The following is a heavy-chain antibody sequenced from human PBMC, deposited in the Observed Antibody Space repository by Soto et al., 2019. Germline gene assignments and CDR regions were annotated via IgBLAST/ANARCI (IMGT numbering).Heavy chain of an antibody. Sequence: QLQLQESGPGLVKPSQTLSLTCTVSGGSISSGHYYWSWIRQPPGKGLEWIGNIYNSGSTYYSPSLKCLVTISIDTSKNEFSLKLSSVTAADTAVYFCARDGNGYGDYVFAPWGQGTLVTVSS. CDR1: GGSISSGHYY. V-gene: IGHV4-30-4*01. D-gene: IGHD4-17*01. J-gene: IGHJ5*02. CDR2: IYNSGST. CDR3: ARDGNGYGDYVFAP.